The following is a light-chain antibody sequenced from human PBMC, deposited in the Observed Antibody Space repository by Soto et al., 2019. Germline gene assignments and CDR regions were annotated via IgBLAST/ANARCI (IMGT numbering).Light chain of an antibody. V-gene: IGLV2-14*01. CDR3: SSYTSSSTFV. Sequence: SVLTKSASLYGSPGQSITISCTGTSSDVGGHDYVSWYQQHPGKAPTLMIYHVTNRPSGVSSRFSGSKSGNTAFLIISGLQAEDEADYYCSSYTSSSTFVFGTGTKVTVL. CDR1: SSDVGGHDY. J-gene: IGLJ1*01. CDR2: HVT.